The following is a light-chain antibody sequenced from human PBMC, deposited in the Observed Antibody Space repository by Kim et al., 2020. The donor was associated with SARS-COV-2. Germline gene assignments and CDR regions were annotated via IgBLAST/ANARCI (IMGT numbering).Light chain of an antibody. Sequence: DIQMTQSPSSLSASVGDRVTITCRASQSISSYLNWYQQKPGKAPKLLIYAASSLQSGVPSRFSGSGSGTDFTLTISSLQPEDCGTYYCLQSYSTPQTFGQGTKVDIK. CDR1: QSISSY. CDR3: LQSYSTPQT. V-gene: IGKV1-39*01. J-gene: IGKJ1*01. CDR2: AAS.